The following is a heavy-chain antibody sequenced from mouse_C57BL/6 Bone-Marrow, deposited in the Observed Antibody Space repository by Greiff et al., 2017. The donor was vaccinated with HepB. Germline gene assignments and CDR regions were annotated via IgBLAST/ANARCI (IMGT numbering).Heavy chain of an antibody. Sequence: VQLQQSGPELVKPGASVKISCKASGYAFSSSWMNWVKQRPGKGLEWIGRIYPGDGDTNYNGKFKGKATLTADKSSSTAYMQLSSLTSEDSAVYFCARSYYYGPYWYFDVWGTGTTVTVSS. V-gene: IGHV1-82*01. J-gene: IGHJ1*03. D-gene: IGHD1-1*01. CDR3: ARSYYYGPYWYFDV. CDR1: GYAFSSSW. CDR2: IYPGDGDT.